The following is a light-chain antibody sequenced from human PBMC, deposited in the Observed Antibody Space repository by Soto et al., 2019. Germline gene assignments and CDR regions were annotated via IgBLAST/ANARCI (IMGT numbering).Light chain of an antibody. J-gene: IGKJ1*01. V-gene: IGKV3-20*01. CDR2: GAF. CDR1: QSIRSNY. Sequence: MVLTQSRGTLGLYTGERATLSFRASQSIRSNYLAWYQQKPGQAPRFLIYGAFSRATGIPDRFSGSGSGTDFTLTISRLEPEDFAVYYCQQYASSPVTYGQGTKVDIK. CDR3: QQYASSPVT.